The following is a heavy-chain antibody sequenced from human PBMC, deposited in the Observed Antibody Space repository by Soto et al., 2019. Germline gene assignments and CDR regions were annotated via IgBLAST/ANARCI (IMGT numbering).Heavy chain of an antibody. CDR3: AKDDFTDRGDDYFDY. D-gene: IGHD2-21*02. CDR1: GFSFTNFA. J-gene: IGHJ4*02. CDR2: IGASGAIT. V-gene: IGHV3-23*01. Sequence: GGSLRLSCAASGFSFTNFAMSWVRQAPGKGLEWVAGIGASGAITLYADSVKGRLSISRDNSKNTLYLQLNSLRFEDTAVYYCAKDDFTDRGDDYFDYWGPGTLVTVSS.